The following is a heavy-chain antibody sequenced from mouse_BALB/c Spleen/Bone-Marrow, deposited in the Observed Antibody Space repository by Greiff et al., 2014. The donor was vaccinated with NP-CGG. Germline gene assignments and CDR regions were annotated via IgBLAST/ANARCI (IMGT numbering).Heavy chain of an antibody. Sequence: VQLQESGAELVKPGASVKLSCMASGYTFTDYIIHWVKQRSGQGLEWIGWFYPGSGSMKYNEKIKDKATLTADKSSSTVYMELSRLTSEDSAVYFCARHDLLSSYGLDYWGQGTSVTVSS. CDR3: ARHDLLSSYGLDY. D-gene: IGHD1-1*02. V-gene: IGHV1-62-2*01. CDR2: FYPGSGSM. CDR1: GYTFTDYI. J-gene: IGHJ4*01.